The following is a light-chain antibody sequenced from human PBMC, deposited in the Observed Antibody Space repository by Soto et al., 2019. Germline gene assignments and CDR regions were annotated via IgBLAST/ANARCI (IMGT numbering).Light chain of an antibody. J-gene: IGLJ3*02. CDR2: DVS. CDR1: SSDIGVYDF. Sequence: QSALTQPPSASGSPGQSVTFSCTGTSSDIGVYDFVSWYQQHPGKAPKLMIYDVSKRPSGVPDRFSGSKSGNTASLTVSGVQPEDEADYYCSSYAGSYTWVFGGGTKLTVL. CDR3: SSYAGSYTWV. V-gene: IGLV2-8*01.